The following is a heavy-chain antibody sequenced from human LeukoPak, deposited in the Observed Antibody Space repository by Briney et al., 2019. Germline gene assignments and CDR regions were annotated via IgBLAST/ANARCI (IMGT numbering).Heavy chain of an antibody. D-gene: IGHD6-19*01. V-gene: IGHV4-34*01. CDR1: GGSFSGYY. Sequence: DPSETLSLTCAVYGGSFSGYYWSWIRQPPGKGLEWIGEINHSGSTNYNPSLKSRVTISVDTSKNQFSLKLSSVTAADTAVYYCARGRQKNQWLPKRTENNWFDPWGQGTLVTVSS. J-gene: IGHJ5*02. CDR2: INHSGST. CDR3: ARGRQKNQWLPKRTENNWFDP.